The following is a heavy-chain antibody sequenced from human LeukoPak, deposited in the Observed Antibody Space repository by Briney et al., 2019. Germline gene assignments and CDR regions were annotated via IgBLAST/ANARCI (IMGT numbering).Heavy chain of an antibody. V-gene: IGHV3-23*01. D-gene: IGHD5-24*01. CDR1: GFTFSNYA. CDR2: ISGSGGNT. J-gene: IGHJ4*02. CDR3: ARDSKGRWLQLRHLDY. Sequence: GGSLRLSCAASGFTFSNYAMSWVRQAPGKGLEWVSAISGSGGNTYYADSVKGRFTISRDNAKNSLYLQMNSLRAEDTAVYYCARDSKGRWLQLRHLDYWGQGTLVTVSS.